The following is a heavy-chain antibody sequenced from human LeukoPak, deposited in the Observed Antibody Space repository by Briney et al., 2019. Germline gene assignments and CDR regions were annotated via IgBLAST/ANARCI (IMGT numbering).Heavy chain of an antibody. Sequence: ASVKVSCKASGGTFSSYAMSWVRQAPGKGLEWVSAISGSGGGTYYAHTTNSPFTISRHNSKNTLYLQMNSLRAEHTAVYYCAKGGMGATKSLDYWGQGTLVTVSS. CDR1: GGTFSSYA. V-gene: IGHV3-23*01. CDR2: ISGSGGGT. D-gene: IGHD1-26*01. J-gene: IGHJ4*02. CDR3: AKGGMGATKSLDY.